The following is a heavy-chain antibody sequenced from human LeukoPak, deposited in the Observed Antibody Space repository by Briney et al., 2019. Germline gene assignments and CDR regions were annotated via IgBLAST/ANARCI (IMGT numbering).Heavy chain of an antibody. CDR2: MNPNSGNT. V-gene: IGHV1-8*03. J-gene: IGHJ4*02. CDR1: GYTFTSYD. D-gene: IGHD6-13*01. CDR3: ARGVRAAAGGEFDY. Sequence: ASVKVSCKASGYTFTSYDINWVRQATGQGLEWMGWMNPNSGNTGYAQKFQGRVTITRNTSISTAYMELSSLRSEDTAVYYCARGVRAAAGGEFDYWGQGTLVTVSS.